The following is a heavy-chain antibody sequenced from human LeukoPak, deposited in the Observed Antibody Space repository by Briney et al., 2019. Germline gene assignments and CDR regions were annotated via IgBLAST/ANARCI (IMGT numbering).Heavy chain of an antibody. Sequence: GESLKISCKGSGYSFTSYWIGWVRQMPGKGLEWMGIIYPGDSDTRYSPSFQGQVTISADKSISTAYLQWSSLKASDTAMYYCARLNYTAAAGTLPFDYWGQGTLVTVSS. V-gene: IGHV5-51*01. D-gene: IGHD6-13*01. J-gene: IGHJ4*02. CDR3: ARLNYTAAAGTLPFDY. CDR1: GYSFTSYW. CDR2: IYPGDSDT.